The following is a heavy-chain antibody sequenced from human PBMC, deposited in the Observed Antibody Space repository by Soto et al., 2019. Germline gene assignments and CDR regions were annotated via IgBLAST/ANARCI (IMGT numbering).Heavy chain of an antibody. CDR3: ARSGFDY. CDR1: GFSFSSYS. V-gene: IGHV3-48*01. J-gene: IGHJ4*02. Sequence: EVQLVESGGGLVQPGGSLTLSCAASGFSFSSYSMNWVRQAPGKGLEWLSYISSSSSTIYYADSVKGRFTISRDNAKNSLYVQMSSLRAEDTAVYYCARSGFDYWGQGTLVTVSS. CDR2: ISSSSSTI.